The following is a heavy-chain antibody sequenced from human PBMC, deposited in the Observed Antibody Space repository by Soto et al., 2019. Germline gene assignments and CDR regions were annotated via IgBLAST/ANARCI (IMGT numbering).Heavy chain of an antibody. Sequence: ASVKVSCKASGYTFTDYYIHWVRQAPGQGLEWMGWINPNSGGSNYPQKFQGRITMTRDTPISTAYMELSRLRSDDTAVYYCARVYGKTIAARPVWFDPWGQGTLVTVSS. J-gene: IGHJ5*02. CDR1: GYTFTDYY. V-gene: IGHV1-2*02. D-gene: IGHD6-6*01. CDR2: INPNSGGS. CDR3: ARVYGKTIAARPVWFDP.